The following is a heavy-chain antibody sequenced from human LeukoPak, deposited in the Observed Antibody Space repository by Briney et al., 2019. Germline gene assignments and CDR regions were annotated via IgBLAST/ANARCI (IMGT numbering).Heavy chain of an antibody. CDR1: GGSISSGGYY. V-gene: IGHV4-31*03. J-gene: IGHJ4*02. CDR2: IYYSGST. CDR3: ARDGYDSSGYHFDY. D-gene: IGHD3-22*01. Sequence: PSETLSLTCTVSGGSISSGGYYWSWIRQHPGKGLEWIGYIYYSGSTYYNPSLKSRVTISVDTSKNQFSLKLSSVTAADTAVYYCARDGYDSSGYHFDYWGQGTLVTVSS.